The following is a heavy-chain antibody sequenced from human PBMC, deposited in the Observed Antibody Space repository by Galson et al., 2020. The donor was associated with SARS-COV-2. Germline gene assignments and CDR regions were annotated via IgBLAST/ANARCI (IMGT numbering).Heavy chain of an antibody. CDR1: GGSFSNIY. V-gene: IGHV4-34*01. Sequence: PSETLSLTCAVYGGSFSNIYWTWIRQPPEKGLEWIGEINHTGRTNYNPSLKSRVTISVDTSKNQFSLRVRSVTAADTAVYYCARGLMIGGSFYGMDVWGLGTTVTVSS. D-gene: IGHD3-22*01. CDR3: ARGLMIGGSFYGMDV. CDR2: INHTGRT. J-gene: IGHJ6*02.